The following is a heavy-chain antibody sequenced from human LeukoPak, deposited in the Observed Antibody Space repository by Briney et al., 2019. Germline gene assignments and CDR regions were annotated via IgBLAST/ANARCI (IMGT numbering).Heavy chain of an antibody. CDR1: GYTLTELS. CDR3: ATEGAATRDYYMDV. Sequence: ASVKVSCKVSGYTLTELSMHWVRQAPGKGLERMGGFDPEDGETIYAQKFQGRVTMTEDTSTDTVYMELSSLISEDTAVYYCATEGAATRDYYMDVWGKGTTVTVSS. J-gene: IGHJ6*03. V-gene: IGHV1-24*01. CDR2: FDPEDGET. D-gene: IGHD1-26*01.